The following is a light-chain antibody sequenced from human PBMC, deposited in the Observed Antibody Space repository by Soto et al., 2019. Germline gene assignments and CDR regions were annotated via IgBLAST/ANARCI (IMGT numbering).Light chain of an antibody. J-gene: IGKJ1*01. CDR3: QQCSFSPRT. CDR1: QSVTNNY. V-gene: IGKV3-20*01. Sequence: EIVLTQSPGTLSLSPGERATLSCRASQSVTNNYLAWFQQKPGQAPRLLIYDASIRADGIPDRFSGSGSETDFTLTISRLEPEDSAVYYCQQCSFSPRTFGQGTKVEIK. CDR2: DAS.